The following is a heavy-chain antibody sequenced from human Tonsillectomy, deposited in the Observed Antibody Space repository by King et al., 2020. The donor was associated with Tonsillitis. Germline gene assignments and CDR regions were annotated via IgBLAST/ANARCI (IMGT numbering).Heavy chain of an antibody. CDR2: IYYSGST. CDR3: AETAAYGAFDI. Sequence: QLQESGPGLVKPSETLSLTCTVSGGSISSYYWSWIRQPPGKGLEWIGYIYYSGSTNYNPSLKSRVTISVDTSKNQFSLKLSSVTAADTAVYYCAETAAYGAFDIWGQGIMVTVSS. CDR1: GGSISSYY. D-gene: IGHD2-21*02. V-gene: IGHV4-59*01. J-gene: IGHJ3*02.